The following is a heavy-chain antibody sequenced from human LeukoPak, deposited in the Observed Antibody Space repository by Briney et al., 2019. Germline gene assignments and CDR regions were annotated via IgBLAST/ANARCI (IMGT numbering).Heavy chain of an antibody. Sequence: ASVKVSCKASGYTFTSYYMHWVRQAPGQGLEWMGIINPSGGSTSYAQKFQGRVTMTRDTSTSTVYMELSSLRSEDTAVYYCARDRCSSTSCYIQFDYWGQGTLVTVSS. CDR2: INPSGGST. V-gene: IGHV1-46*01. J-gene: IGHJ4*02. D-gene: IGHD2-2*01. CDR1: GYTFTSYY. CDR3: ARDRCSSTSCYIQFDY.